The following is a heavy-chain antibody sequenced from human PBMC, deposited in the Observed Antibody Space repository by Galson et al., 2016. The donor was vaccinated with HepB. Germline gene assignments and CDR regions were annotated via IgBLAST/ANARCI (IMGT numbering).Heavy chain of an antibody. J-gene: IGHJ6*03. CDR2: VNSDGSGT. CDR3: ARSYVPGSDRKNYYIEV. D-gene: IGHD3-16*01. V-gene: IGHV3-74*01. CDR1: GFTFSSYW. Sequence: SLRLSCAASGFTFSSYWMHWVRQAPGKGLVWVSRVNSDGSGTGYADSVKGRFTISRDNAKNMLFLQMNSLKVEDTAVYYCARSYVPGSDRKNYYIEVWGRGTTVTVSS.